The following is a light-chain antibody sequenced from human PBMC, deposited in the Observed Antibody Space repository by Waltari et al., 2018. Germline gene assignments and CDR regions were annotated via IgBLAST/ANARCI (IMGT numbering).Light chain of an antibody. V-gene: IGLV1-47*01. Sequence: QSVLTQPPSASGTPGQRVTISRSGSSFNVGNNYVNWYQQLPGTAPKLLIYKNNERPSGVPDRISGSKSVAAASLAISGLRADDEADYYCSAWDDSVRGPVFGGGTKLTVL. CDR1: SFNVGNNY. J-gene: IGLJ2*01. CDR3: SAWDDSVRGPV. CDR2: KNN.